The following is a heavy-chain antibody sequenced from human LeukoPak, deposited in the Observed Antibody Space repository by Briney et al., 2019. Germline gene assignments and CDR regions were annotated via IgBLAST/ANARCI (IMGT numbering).Heavy chain of an antibody. D-gene: IGHD2-21*01. Sequence: GGSLRLSCAAYGFTFSNYAMTWVRQAPGKGLQWVSAISGDAVYTYYLDSVKGRFTTSRDNSKNTLYLQMGSLRAEGMAVYFCARWSGAYDCWGQGALVTVSS. CDR3: ARWSGAYDC. CDR2: ISGDAVYT. CDR1: GFTFSNYA. J-gene: IGHJ4*02. V-gene: IGHV3-23*01.